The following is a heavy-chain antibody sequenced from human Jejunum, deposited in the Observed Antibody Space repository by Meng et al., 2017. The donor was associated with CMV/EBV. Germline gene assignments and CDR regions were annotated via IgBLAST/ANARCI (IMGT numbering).Heavy chain of an antibody. CDR1: GYTFTGYY. Sequence: QVQLVQSGAGVNKPGASVKVSCKASGYTFTGYYMHWVRQAPGQGLEWMGWINPNSGGTNYAQKFQGWVTMTRDTSISTAYMELSRLRSDDTAVYYCARDWEGSWAVFDYWGQGTLVTVSS. CDR2: INPNSGGT. D-gene: IGHD6-13*01. J-gene: IGHJ4*02. CDR3: ARDWEGSWAVFDY. V-gene: IGHV1-2*04.